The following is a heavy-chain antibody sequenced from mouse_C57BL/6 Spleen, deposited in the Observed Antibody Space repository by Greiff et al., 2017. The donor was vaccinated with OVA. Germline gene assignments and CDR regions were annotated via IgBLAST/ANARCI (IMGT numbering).Heavy chain of an antibody. Sequence: VQLQQSGAELVRPGSSVKLSCKASGYPFTSYWLDWVKQRPGQGLEWIGNIYPSDSETHYNPKFKDKATLTVDKSSSTAYMQLSSLTSEDSAVYYCARESPITTVVAHWYFDVWGTGTTVTVSS. CDR1: GYPFTSYW. D-gene: IGHD1-1*01. V-gene: IGHV1-61*01. CDR3: ARESPITTVVAHWYFDV. J-gene: IGHJ1*03. CDR2: IYPSDSET.